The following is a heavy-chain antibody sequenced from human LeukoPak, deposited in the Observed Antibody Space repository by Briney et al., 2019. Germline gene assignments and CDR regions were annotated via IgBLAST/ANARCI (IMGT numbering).Heavy chain of an antibody. J-gene: IGHJ6*03. V-gene: IGHV1-69*13. Sequence: SVKVSCKASGGTFSSYAISWVRQAPGQGLEWMGGIVPIFGTANYAQKFQGRVTITADESTSTAYMELSSLRSEDTAVYYCATYYDFWSGSLLYYYMDVWGKGTTVTVSS. CDR3: ATYYDFWSGSLLYYYMDV. CDR1: GGTFSSYA. D-gene: IGHD3-3*01. CDR2: IVPIFGTA.